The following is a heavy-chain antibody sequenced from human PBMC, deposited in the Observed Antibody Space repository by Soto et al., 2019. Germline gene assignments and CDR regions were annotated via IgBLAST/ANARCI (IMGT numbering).Heavy chain of an antibody. J-gene: IGHJ6*02. CDR1: GGSISSSNW. D-gene: IGHD6-13*01. V-gene: IGHV4-4*02. CDR3: ASGAAGSCYYGMDV. CDR2: IYHSGST. Sequence: QVQLQESGPGLVKPSGTLSLTCAVSGGSISSSNWWSWVRQPPGKGLEWIGEIYHSGSTNYNPSRESRITRSEDKSKHQFSLKLSTVAAADTAVYYCASGAAGSCYYGMDVWGQGTTVTVSS.